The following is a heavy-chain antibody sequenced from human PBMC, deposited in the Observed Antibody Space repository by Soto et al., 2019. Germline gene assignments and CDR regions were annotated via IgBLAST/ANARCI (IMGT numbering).Heavy chain of an antibody. D-gene: IGHD5-18*01. CDR1: GGSIYGYY. CDR2: IYSDGTT. Sequence: SGTLSLTCIVSGGSIYGYYWSWIRQPAGKELEWIGRIYSDGTTNYNPSLKGRGTMSVDTSKKQISLKLTSVTAADTAMYYCARDRGYRSGSFGSWGQGVLVTVSS. V-gene: IGHV4-4*07. J-gene: IGHJ5*02. CDR3: ARDRGYRSGSFGS.